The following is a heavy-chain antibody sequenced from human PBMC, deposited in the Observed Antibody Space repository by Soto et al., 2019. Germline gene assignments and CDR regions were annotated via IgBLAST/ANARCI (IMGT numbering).Heavy chain of an antibody. CDR1: GFTFSSYS. V-gene: IGHV3-48*01. J-gene: IGHJ5*02. CDR3: ASESFLGFDP. D-gene: IGHD3-16*01. Sequence: GGSLRLSCAASGFTFSSYSMNWVRQAPGKGLEWVSYISSSSSTIYYADSVKGRFTISRDNAKNSLYLQMNSLRAEDTAVYYCASESFLGFDPWGQGTLVTVSS. CDR2: ISSSSSTI.